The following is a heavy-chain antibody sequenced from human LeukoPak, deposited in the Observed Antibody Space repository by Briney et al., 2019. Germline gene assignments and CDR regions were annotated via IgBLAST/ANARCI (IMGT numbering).Heavy chain of an antibody. D-gene: IGHD3-22*01. CDR1: GGSFSGYY. CDR3: ARVGYYDSSGYPY. Sequence: SETLSLTCAVYGGSFSGYYWSWIRQPPGKGLEWIGEINHSGSTNYNPSLKSRVTISVDTSKNQFSLKLSSVTAADTAVYYCARVGYYDSSGYPYWGQGTLVTVSS. V-gene: IGHV4-34*01. CDR2: INHSGST. J-gene: IGHJ4*02.